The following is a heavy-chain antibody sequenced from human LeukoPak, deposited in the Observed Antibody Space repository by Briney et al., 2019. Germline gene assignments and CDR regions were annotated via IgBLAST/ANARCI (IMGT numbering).Heavy chain of an antibody. CDR3: ARRGEYSSSSVY. D-gene: IGHD6-6*01. Sequence: GGSLRLSCAASGFTFSSYEMNWVRQAPGKGLEWVSYISSSGSTIYYADSVKGRFTISRDNAKNSLYLQMNSLRAEDTAVYYCARRGEYSSSSVYWGQGTLVSVSS. CDR2: ISSSGSTI. V-gene: IGHV3-48*03. CDR1: GFTFSSYE. J-gene: IGHJ4*02.